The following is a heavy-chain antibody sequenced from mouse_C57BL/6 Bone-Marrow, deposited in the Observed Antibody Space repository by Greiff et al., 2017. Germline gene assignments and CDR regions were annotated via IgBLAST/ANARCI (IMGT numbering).Heavy chain of an antibody. Sequence: VQLQQSGAELARPGASVKLSCKASGYTFTSYGISWVKQRTGQGLEWIGEIYPRSGNTYYNEKFKGKATLTADKSSSKAYMELRSLTAEDSAVYICARDCYGSSPYFDYWGQGTTLTVSS. CDR3: ARDCYGSSPYFDY. D-gene: IGHD1-1*01. J-gene: IGHJ2*01. CDR1: GYTFTSYG. CDR2: IYPRSGNT. V-gene: IGHV1-81*01.